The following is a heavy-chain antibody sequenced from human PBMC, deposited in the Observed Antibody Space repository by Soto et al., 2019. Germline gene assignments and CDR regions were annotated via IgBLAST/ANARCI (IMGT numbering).Heavy chain of an antibody. V-gene: IGHV1-46*03. D-gene: IGHD2-15*01. CDR2: INPSGGST. Sequence: GASVKVSCKASGYTFTSYDINWVRQAPGQGLEWMGIINPSGGSTSYAQKFQGRVTMTRDTSTSTVYMELSSLRSEDTAVYYCARVYCSGGSCYSIDYWGQGTLVTVSS. CDR3: ARVYCSGGSCYSIDY. CDR1: GYTFTSYD. J-gene: IGHJ4*02.